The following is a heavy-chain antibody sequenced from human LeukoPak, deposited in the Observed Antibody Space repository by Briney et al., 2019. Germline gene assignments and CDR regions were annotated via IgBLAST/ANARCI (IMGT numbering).Heavy chain of an antibody. Sequence: GGSLRLSCAASGFTFSSYAMHWVRQAPGRGLEWVAVISYDGSNKYYADSVKGRFTISRDNSKNTLYLQMNSLRAGDTAVYYCARGRGRWVPTFDYWGQGTLVTVSS. CDR2: ISYDGSNK. V-gene: IGHV3-30-3*01. CDR3: ARGRGRWVPTFDY. CDR1: GFTFSSYA. J-gene: IGHJ4*02. D-gene: IGHD3-10*01.